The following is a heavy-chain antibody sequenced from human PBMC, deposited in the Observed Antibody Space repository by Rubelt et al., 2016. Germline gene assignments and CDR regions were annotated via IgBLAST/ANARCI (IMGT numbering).Heavy chain of an antibody. V-gene: IGHV4-34*01. J-gene: IGHJ4*02. Sequence: WIGEINHSGSTNYNPSLKSGVTISVDTSKNQFSLKLSSVTAADTAVYYCARGETGDYWGQGTLVTVSP. CDR2: INHSGST. CDR3: ARGETGDY.